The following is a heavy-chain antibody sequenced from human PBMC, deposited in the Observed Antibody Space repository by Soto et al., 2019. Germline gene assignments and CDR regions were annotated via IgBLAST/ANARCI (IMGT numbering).Heavy chain of an antibody. V-gene: IGHV3-72*01. J-gene: IGHJ5*02. Sequence: GGSLRLSCAGSGLTLSDHYIDWVRQAPGKGLEWVGRSRDKAQGYSTAYAASVKGRFTTSRDESKNSVYLQMNSLRAEDTAVYYCAKDGDSGPSSPWGQGTLVTVSS. CDR2: SRDKAQGYST. CDR3: AKDGDSGPSSP. D-gene: IGHD2-15*01. CDR1: GLTLSDHY.